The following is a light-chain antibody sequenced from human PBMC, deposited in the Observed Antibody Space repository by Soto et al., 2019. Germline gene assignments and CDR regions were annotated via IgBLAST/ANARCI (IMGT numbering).Light chain of an antibody. V-gene: IGKV3-15*01. Sequence: EIVLTQSPAILSPSQGERVTLSCRASQSVSNNLAWYQHKPGLSARLLIYGASTRATGIPARFSGSGSGTEFTLTITSLQPEDFAVYYCQQYNYLINFGQGTRLEIK. CDR1: QSVSNN. J-gene: IGKJ5*01. CDR2: GAS. CDR3: QQYNYLIN.